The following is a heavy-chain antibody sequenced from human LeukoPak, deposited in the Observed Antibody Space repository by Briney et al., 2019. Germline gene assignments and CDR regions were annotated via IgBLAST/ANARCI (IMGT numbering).Heavy chain of an antibody. CDR3: ARGIGLERRYFQFDY. Sequence: PGGSLRLSCVASGFTFSSYEMNWVRQVPGKALEWVSYIDFGGRIINYADHVKGRFTISRDNAKNSVYMRMNSLRAEDTAVYYCARGIGLERRYFQFDYWGQGILVTVSS. V-gene: IGHV3-48*03. CDR2: IDFGGRII. D-gene: IGHD1-1*01. CDR1: GFTFSSYE. J-gene: IGHJ4*02.